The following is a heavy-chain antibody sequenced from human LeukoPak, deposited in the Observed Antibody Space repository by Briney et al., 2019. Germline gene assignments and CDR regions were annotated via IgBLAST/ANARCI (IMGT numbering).Heavy chain of an antibody. CDR3: ARLQEYYYDSSGYYYYFDY. CDR2: IYYSGST. Sequence: SETLSLTCTDSGGSISSYYWSWIRQPPGKGLEWIGYIYYSGSTNYNPSLKSRVTISVDTSKNQFSLKLSSVTAADTAVYYCARLQEYYYDSSGYYYYFDYWGQGTLVTVSS. V-gene: IGHV4-59*08. J-gene: IGHJ4*02. CDR1: GGSISSYY. D-gene: IGHD3-22*01.